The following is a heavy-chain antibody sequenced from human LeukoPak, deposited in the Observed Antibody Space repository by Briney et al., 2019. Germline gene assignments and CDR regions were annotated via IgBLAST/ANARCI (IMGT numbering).Heavy chain of an antibody. CDR1: GFTFTDYT. CDR3: ARDRSYVGFDY. J-gene: IGHJ4*02. V-gene: IGHV3-69-1*01. CDR2: ISTSSNI. Sequence: PGGSLRLSCAASGFTFTDYTINWVRQAPEKGLERVSSISTSSNIYYADSVKGRFTVSRDNAKNSVYLQTNSLRAEDTAVYYCARDRSYVGFDYWGQGTLVTVSS. D-gene: IGHD4-23*01.